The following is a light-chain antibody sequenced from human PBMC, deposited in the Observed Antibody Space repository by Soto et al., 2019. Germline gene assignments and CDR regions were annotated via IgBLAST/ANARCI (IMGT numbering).Light chain of an antibody. V-gene: IGLV2-23*02. J-gene: IGLJ2*01. CDR3: CSYAEGGTFE. Sequence: QSVLTQPASVSGSPGQSITISCTGTSSDVGSYNRVSWYQQSPGKAPKLMIYEDSKRPSGVSDRFSGSKSDNTASLTISGLQAEDEGDYSCCSYAEGGTFEFGGGTKLTVL. CDR1: SSDVGSYNR. CDR2: EDS.